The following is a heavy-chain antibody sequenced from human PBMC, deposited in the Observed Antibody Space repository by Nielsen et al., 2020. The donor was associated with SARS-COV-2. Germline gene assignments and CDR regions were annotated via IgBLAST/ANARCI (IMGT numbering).Heavy chain of an antibody. J-gene: IGHJ4*02. V-gene: IGHV3-21*01. CDR3: ARGATMFGTVIPRHFDC. D-gene: IGHD3-3*01. Sequence: WIRQPPGKGLEWVSSITTTSNYIFYADSVKGRFTMSRDNAQDSVSLQMNSLRAEDSAVYYCARGATMFGTVIPRHFDCWGQGTLVTVSS. CDR2: ITTTSNYI.